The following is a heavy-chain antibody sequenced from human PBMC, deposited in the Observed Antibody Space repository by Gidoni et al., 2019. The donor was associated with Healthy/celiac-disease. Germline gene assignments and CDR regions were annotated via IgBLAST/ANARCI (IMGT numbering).Heavy chain of an antibody. D-gene: IGHD3-3*01. V-gene: IGHV3-23*01. CDR2: ISGSGGST. Sequence: EVQLLESGGGLVQPGGSLRLSCAASGFTFSSYAMRWVRQAPGKGLEWVSAISGSGGSTYYADSVKGRFTISRDNSKNTLYLQMNSLRAEDTAVYYCAKWKRDAFGVVIYYFDYWGQGTLVTVSS. J-gene: IGHJ4*02. CDR1: GFTFSSYA. CDR3: AKWKRDAFGVVIYYFDY.